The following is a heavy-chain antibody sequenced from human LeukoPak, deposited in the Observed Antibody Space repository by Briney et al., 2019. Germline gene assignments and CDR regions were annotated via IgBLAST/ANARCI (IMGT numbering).Heavy chain of an antibody. J-gene: IGHJ3*02. CDR3: ARGRSITIFGVVTHDDAFDI. V-gene: IGHV1-18*01. D-gene: IGHD3-3*01. Sequence: ASVKVSCKASGYTFTSYGISWVRQAPGQGLEWMGWISAYNGNTNYAQKLQGRVTMTTDTSTSTAYMELRSLRSDDTAVYYCARGRSITIFGVVTHDDAFDIWGQGTMVTVSS. CDR1: GYTFTSYG. CDR2: ISAYNGNT.